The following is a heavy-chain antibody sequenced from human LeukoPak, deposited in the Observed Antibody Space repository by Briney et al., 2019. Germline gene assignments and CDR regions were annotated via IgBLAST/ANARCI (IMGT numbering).Heavy chain of an antibody. J-gene: IGHJ4*02. Sequence: GGSLRLSCAASGFTFNTYTMHWVRQAPGKGLEWVSSISRGGNSIYYADSVRGRFTISRDNAKNLLYLQMNSLRAEDTAVYYCARDRYCDYWGQGTLVTVSS. CDR3: ARDRYCDY. D-gene: IGHD1-14*01. CDR1: GFTFNTYT. V-gene: IGHV3-48*04. CDR2: ISRGGNSI.